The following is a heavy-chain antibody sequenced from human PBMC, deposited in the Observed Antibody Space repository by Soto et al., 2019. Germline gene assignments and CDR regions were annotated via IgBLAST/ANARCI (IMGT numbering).Heavy chain of an antibody. J-gene: IGHJ4*02. CDR1: GGSISSYY. Sequence: PSETLSLTCTVSGGSISSYYWSWIRQPPGKGLECIGYIYYSGSTNYNPSLKSRVTISVDTSKNQFSLKLSSVTAADTAVYYCARSHSSGWYYFDYWGQGTLVTVYS. CDR3: ARSHSSGWYYFDY. D-gene: IGHD6-19*01. V-gene: IGHV4-59*01. CDR2: IYYSGST.